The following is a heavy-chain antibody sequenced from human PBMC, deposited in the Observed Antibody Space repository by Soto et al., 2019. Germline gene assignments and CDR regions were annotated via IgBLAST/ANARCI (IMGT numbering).Heavy chain of an antibody. J-gene: IGHJ3*02. D-gene: IGHD5-12*01. V-gene: IGHV4-39*01. Sequence: SETLSLTCTVSGGSISSSSYYWGWIRQPPGKRQEWIGSIYYSGSTYYYPSLKSRVTISVDTSKNLFFLKLSSVTAAYTAVFYCVCLLFYSGYDLGRNAHDAFDIWGQGTMVTVS. CDR2: IYYSGST. CDR3: VCLLFYSGYDLGRNAHDAFDI. CDR1: GGSISSSSYY.